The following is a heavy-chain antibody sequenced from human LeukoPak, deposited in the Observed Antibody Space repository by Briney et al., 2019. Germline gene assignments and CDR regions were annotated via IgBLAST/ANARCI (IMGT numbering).Heavy chain of an antibody. V-gene: IGHV4-59*01. CDR2: IYYSGST. J-gene: IGHJ5*02. Sequence: PSETLSLTCTVSGGSISSYYWSWIRQPPGKGLEWIGYIYYSGSTNYNPSLKSRVTISVDTSKNQFSLKLSSVTAADTAVYYCARQGEMDNWFDPWGQGTLVTVFS. CDR3: ARQGEMDNWFDP. D-gene: IGHD5-24*01. CDR1: GGSISSYY.